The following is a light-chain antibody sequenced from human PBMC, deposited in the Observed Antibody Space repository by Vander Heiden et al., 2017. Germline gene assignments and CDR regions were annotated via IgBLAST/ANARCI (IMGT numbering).Light chain of an antibody. V-gene: IGKV3-20*01. CDR1: QSVSSSY. Sequence: EIVLTQSPGTLSLSPGERATLSCRASQSVSSSYLAWYQQKPGQAPRLLIYGASSRAAGIPDRFSGSGSGTDFTLTINRLDPEDFAVYYCQQYDSSPYTFGQGTKLEI. CDR3: QQYDSSPYT. CDR2: GAS. J-gene: IGKJ2*01.